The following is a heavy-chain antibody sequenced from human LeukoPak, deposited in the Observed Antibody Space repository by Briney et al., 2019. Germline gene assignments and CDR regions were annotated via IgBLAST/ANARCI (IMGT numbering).Heavy chain of an antibody. CDR2: IYYSGST. CDR3: ARAGGDGISLGLFDY. V-gene: IGHV4-59*01. D-gene: IGHD3/OR15-3a*01. CDR1: GGSISSYY. Sequence: SETLSLTCTVSGGSISSYYWSWIRQPPGKGREWIGYIYYSGSTNYNPSLKSRVTISVDTSKDQFSLKLSSVTAADTAVYYCARAGGDGISLGLFDYWGQGTLVTVSS. J-gene: IGHJ4*02.